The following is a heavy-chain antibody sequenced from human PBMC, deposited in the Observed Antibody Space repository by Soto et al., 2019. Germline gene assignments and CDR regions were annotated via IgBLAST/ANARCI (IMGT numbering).Heavy chain of an antibody. V-gene: IGHV4-39*01. CDR2: IYYSGST. D-gene: IGHD5-18*01. CDR1: GGSISSSSYY. J-gene: IGHJ4*02. CDR3: ASLDTARIPIAGY. Sequence: TSETLSHNCTVSGGSISSSSYYWGRIRQPPGKGLEWIGSIYYSGSTYYNPSLKSRFTISRDSAKNSMYLQMNSLTVEDTAIYYCASLDTARIPIAGYWGQGIQVPVS.